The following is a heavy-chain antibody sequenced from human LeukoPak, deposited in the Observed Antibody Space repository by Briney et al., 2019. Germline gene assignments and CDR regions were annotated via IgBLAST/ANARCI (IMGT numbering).Heavy chain of an antibody. D-gene: IGHD3-10*01. J-gene: IGHJ6*02. V-gene: IGHV1-18*01. CDR1: GFTFTTYG. CDR3: ARDVGWATTITFYYYAMDV. Sequence: ASVKVSCKASGFTFTTYGFSWVRQAPGQGLEWMGWISAYNGNTNYAQNLQGRVTMTTDTSTTTAYMELRSLRSDDTAVYYCARDVGWATTITFYYYAMDVWGQGTTVTVSS. CDR2: ISAYNGNT.